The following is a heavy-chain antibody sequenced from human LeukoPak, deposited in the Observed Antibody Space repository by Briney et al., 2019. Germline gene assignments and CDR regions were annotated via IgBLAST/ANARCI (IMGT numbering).Heavy chain of an antibody. J-gene: IGHJ4*02. D-gene: IGHD2-21*01. CDR2: IYENGGTT. Sequence: GGSLRLSCVGSGFTFRSHAMSWVRQAPEKGLEFVSGIYENGGTTYYADSVKGRFSISRDNSKNTLYLQMDSLRGEDTVVYYCAKDFRIGYSAHFDYWGQGALVTVSS. CDR3: AKDFRIGYSAHFDY. CDR1: GFTFRSHA. V-gene: IGHV3-23*01.